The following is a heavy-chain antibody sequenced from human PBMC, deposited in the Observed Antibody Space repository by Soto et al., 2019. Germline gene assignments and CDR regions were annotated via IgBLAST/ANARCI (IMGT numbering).Heavy chain of an antibody. D-gene: IGHD3-3*01. V-gene: IGHV4-39*01. J-gene: IGHJ4*02. CDR3: TRLSGSGTICGGIIYFDY. Sequence: QLQLQESGPGLVQPSETLSLTCTISGDSITSRSHYWGWVRQSPGQGLEWIGHIYFSGSVYYNPSPTSRVTMSVDTSKNQFSLTLSALTAAATAKYSCTRLSGSGTICGGIIYFDYRGQGTLATFSS. CDR2: IYFSGSV. CDR1: GDSITSRSHY.